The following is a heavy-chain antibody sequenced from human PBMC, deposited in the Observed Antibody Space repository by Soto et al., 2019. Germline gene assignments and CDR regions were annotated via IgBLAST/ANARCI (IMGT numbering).Heavy chain of an antibody. CDR3: VRDRDWNDWFDP. J-gene: IGHJ5*02. V-gene: IGHV4-59*01. Sequence: QVQLQESGPGLVKVSETLSLTCTVSGGSISNYWWNWIRQSPGKGLEWMGNIYYTGSTKYNPSLQSRVTISVDMSKSQFSLRLSSVTAADTAIYYCVRDRDWNDWFDPWGQGILVTVSS. D-gene: IGHD1-1*01. CDR2: IYYTGST. CDR1: GGSISNYW.